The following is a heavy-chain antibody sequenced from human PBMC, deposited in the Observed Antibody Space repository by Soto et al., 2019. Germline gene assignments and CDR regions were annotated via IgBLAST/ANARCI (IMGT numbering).Heavy chain of an antibody. V-gene: IGHV4-31*03. CDR2: IYYSGST. CDR3: ARDRSSIAARPPLYGMDV. CDR1: GGSISSGGYY. D-gene: IGHD6-6*01. J-gene: IGHJ6*02. Sequence: SETLSLTCTVSGGSISSGGYYWSWNRQHPGKGLEWIGYIYYSGSTYYNPSLKSRVTISIDTSKNQFSLKLSSVTAADTAVYYCARDRSSIAARPPLYGMDVWGQGTTVTVSS.